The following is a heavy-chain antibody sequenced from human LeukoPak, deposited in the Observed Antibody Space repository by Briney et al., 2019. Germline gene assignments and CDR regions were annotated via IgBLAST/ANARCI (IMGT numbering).Heavy chain of an antibody. CDR1: GGSFSGYY. CDR3: ARGGRLFLPY. D-gene: IGHD3-22*01. Sequence: PSETLSLTCAVYGGSFSGYYWNWIRQSPGKGLEWTGEINHSGNTNYNPSLKSRVTISVDTSKNQFSLKLSSVTAADTAVYYCARGGRLFLPYWGQGTLVTVSS. CDR2: INHSGNT. J-gene: IGHJ4*02. V-gene: IGHV4-34*01.